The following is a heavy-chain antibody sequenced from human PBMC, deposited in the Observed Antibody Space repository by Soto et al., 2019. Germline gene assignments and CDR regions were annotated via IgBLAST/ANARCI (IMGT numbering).Heavy chain of an antibody. CDR3: ARWGTTGGLDV. D-gene: IGHD3-16*01. V-gene: IGHV3-30*19. CDR2: TSYDGTNT. Sequence: HVQLVESGGGVVQPGTALRLSCVGSGFTFRSYVIHWVRHAPGKGLEWVALTSYDGTNTYYGDSVKGRFTISRDNSKNTVDLQMDSLRLEDTSLYYCARWGTTGGLDVWGQGTLVSVSS. CDR1: GFTFRSYV. J-gene: IGHJ4*02.